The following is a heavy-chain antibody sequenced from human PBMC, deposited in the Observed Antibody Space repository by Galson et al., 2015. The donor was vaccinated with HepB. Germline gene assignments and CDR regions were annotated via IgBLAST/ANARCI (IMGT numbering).Heavy chain of an antibody. CDR2: INSDGSST. D-gene: IGHD1-26*01. V-gene: IGHV3-74*01. J-gene: IGHJ4*02. CDR3: AREEVGATTTFRRYFDY. Sequence: SLRLSCAASGSTFSSYWMHWVRQAPGKGLVWVSRINSDGSSTSYADSVKGRFTISRDNAKSTLYLQMNGLRAEDTAVYYCAREEVGATTTFRRYFDYWGQGTLVTVSS. CDR1: GSTFSSYW.